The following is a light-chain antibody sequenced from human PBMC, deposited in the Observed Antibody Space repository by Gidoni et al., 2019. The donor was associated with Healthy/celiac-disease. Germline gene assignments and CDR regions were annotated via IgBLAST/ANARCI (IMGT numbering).Light chain of an antibody. V-gene: IGKV4-1*01. CDR3: QQYYTSPRT. CDR1: RSVLYSSNNKNY. Sequence: DILMTQSPDSRAGALGERATINCKYSRSVLYSSNNKNYLAWYQQKPGQPPTLLIYWASTRESGVPDRFSGSGSGTDFTLTISSLQAADVAAYYCQQYYTSPRTFXQXTKLEIK. CDR2: WAS. J-gene: IGKJ2*01.